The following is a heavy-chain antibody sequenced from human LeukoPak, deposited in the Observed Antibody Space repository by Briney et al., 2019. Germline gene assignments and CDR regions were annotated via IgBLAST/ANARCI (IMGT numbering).Heavy chain of an antibody. D-gene: IGHD6-13*01. CDR3: ASGSSWYWGY. J-gene: IGHJ4*02. CDR2: INHSGST. V-gene: IGHV4-34*01. CDR1: GGSFSGYY. Sequence: PSETLSLTCAVYGGSFSGYYWSWIRRPPGKGLEWIGEINHSGSTNYNPSLKSRVTISVDTSKNQFSLKLSSVTAADTALYYCASGSSWYWGYWGQGTLVTVSS.